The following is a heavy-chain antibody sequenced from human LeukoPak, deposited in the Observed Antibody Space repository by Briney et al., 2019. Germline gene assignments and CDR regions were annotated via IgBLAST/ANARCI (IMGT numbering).Heavy chain of an antibody. D-gene: IGHD6-13*01. CDR3: AKGGSSSRYYFDY. V-gene: IGHV3-74*01. CDR2: INGDGSNT. J-gene: IGHJ4*02. Sequence: GGSLRLSCAASGFTFSSYWMHWVRQAPGKGLVWVSRINGDGSNTSYADSVKGRFTISRDNSKNTLYLQMNSLRAEDTAVYYCAKGGSSSRYYFDYWGQGTLVTVSS. CDR1: GFTFSSYW.